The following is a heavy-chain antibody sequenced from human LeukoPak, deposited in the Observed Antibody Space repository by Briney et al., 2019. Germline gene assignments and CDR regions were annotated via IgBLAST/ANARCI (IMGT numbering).Heavy chain of an antibody. CDR2: IYSGGST. Sequence: PGGSLRLSCAASGFTVSSNCMSRVRQAPGKGLEWVSVIYSGGSTYYADSVKGRFTISRDNSKNTLYLQMNSLRAEDTAVYYCARGGILGYCSSTSCYLDYWGQGTLVTVSS. D-gene: IGHD2-2*01. CDR3: ARGGILGYCSSTSCYLDY. V-gene: IGHV3-66*02. CDR1: GFTVSSNC. J-gene: IGHJ4*02.